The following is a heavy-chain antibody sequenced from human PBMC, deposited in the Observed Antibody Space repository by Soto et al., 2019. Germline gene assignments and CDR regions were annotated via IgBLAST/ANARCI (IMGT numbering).Heavy chain of an antibody. J-gene: IGHJ6*02. Sequence: SETLSLTCAVYGGSFSGYYWSWIRQPPGKGLERIGEINHSGSSNYNPSLKSRVTISVDTSKNQFSLKLSSVTAADTAVYYCARGSRPYYYGMEVWGQGTTVTVSS. D-gene: IGHD2-2*01. V-gene: IGHV4-34*01. CDR2: INHSGSS. CDR3: ARGSRPYYYGMEV. CDR1: GGSFSGYY.